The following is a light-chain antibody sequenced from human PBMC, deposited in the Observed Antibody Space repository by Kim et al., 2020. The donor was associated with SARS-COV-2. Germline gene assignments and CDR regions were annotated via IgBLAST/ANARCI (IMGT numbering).Light chain of an antibody. V-gene: IGLV2-8*01. Sequence: QSALTQPPSASGSPGQSVTISCTGSSSDVCAYENVSWYQQHPGKAPKLMISQVSKRSSGVPDRFSGSKSGNTASLTVSGLQAEDEADYYCCSYARTSYVFGTGTKVTV. CDR1: SSDVCAYEN. J-gene: IGLJ1*01. CDR2: QVS. CDR3: CSYARTSYV.